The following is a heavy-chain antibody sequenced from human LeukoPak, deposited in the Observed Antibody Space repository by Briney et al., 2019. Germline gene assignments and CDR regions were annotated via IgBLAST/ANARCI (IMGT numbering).Heavy chain of an antibody. V-gene: IGHV3-7*01. CDR2: IKQDGSEK. D-gene: IGHD4-17*01. CDR3: ARGLLGDYVYFDY. CDR1: GFTFSSYA. Sequence: PGRSLRLSCAASGFTFSSYAMHWVRQAPGKGLEWVANIKQDGSEKYYVDSVKGRFTISRDNAKNSLYLQMSSLRAEDTAVYYCARGLLGDYVYFDYWGQGTLVTVS. J-gene: IGHJ4*02.